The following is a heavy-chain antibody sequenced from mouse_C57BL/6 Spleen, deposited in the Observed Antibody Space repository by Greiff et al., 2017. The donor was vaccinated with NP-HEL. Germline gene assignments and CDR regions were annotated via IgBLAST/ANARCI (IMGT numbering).Heavy chain of an antibody. Sequence: QVQLQQPGAELVKPGASVKMSCKASGYTFTSYWITWVKQRPGQGLEWIGDIYPGSGSTNYNEKFKSKATLTVDTSSSTAYMQLSSLTSDDSAVYYCARITTVVDYFDYWGQGTTLTVSS. V-gene: IGHV1-55*01. CDR1: GYTFTSYW. CDR3: ARITTVVDYFDY. CDR2: IYPGSGST. D-gene: IGHD1-1*01. J-gene: IGHJ2*01.